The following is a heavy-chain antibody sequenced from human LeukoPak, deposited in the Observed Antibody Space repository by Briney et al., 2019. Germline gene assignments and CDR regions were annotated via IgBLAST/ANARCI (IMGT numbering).Heavy chain of an antibody. V-gene: IGHV4-34*01. CDR2: IYHSGST. CDR1: GGSFSGYY. CDR3: ARTPSRGVGATKDY. D-gene: IGHD1-26*01. Sequence: SETLSLTCAVYGGSFSGYYWSWIRQPPGKGLEWIGEIYHSGSTNYNPSLKSRVTISVDKPKNQFSLKLSSVTAADTAVYYCARTPSRGVGATKDYWGQGTLVTVSS. J-gene: IGHJ4*02.